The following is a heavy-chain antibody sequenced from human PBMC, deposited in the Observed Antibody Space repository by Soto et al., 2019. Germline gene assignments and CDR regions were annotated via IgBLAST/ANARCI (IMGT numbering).Heavy chain of an antibody. Sequence: TLAHTWPVSCYSVSRGYSWIWFRAPPVKGLEWIGYIYNSGTTYYHPSLKSRVAISIDTSRNQFSLKLSSVTAADTAVYYCASFSVVYATDINWVDPWGQRTMVTVSS. J-gene: IGHJ5*02. D-gene: IGHD2-8*02. CDR1: CYSVSRGYS. CDR2: IYNSGTT. CDR3: ASFSVVYATDINWVDP. V-gene: IGHV4-30-4*01.